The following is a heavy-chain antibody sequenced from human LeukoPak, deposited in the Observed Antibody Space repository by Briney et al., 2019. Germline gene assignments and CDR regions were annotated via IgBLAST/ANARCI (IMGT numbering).Heavy chain of an antibody. Sequence: SSETLSLTCTVSGDSIGSSNNYWAWVRQPPGRGLEWLGSIFYSGSTYYNPSLKSRVTISVDTSKNQFSLNLYSVTAADTATYYCARRGITYSSSFFAFWGQGTLVTVSS. CDR2: IFYSGST. D-gene: IGHD6-13*01. CDR1: GDSIGSSNNY. V-gene: IGHV4-39*01. J-gene: IGHJ4*02. CDR3: ARRGITYSSSFFAF.